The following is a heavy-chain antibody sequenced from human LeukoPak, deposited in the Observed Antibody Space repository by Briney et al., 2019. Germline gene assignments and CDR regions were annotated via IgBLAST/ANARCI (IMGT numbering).Heavy chain of an antibody. Sequence: PSETLSLTCTVSGGSISSYYWSWIRQPPGKGLEWIGYIYYSGSTNYNPSLKSRVTVSVDTSKNQFSLKLSSVTAADTAVYYCARVLYYYYGMDVWGQGTTVTVSS. CDR3: ARVLYYYYGMDV. D-gene: IGHD1-1*01. CDR2: IYYSGST. CDR1: GGSISSYY. J-gene: IGHJ6*02. V-gene: IGHV4-59*01.